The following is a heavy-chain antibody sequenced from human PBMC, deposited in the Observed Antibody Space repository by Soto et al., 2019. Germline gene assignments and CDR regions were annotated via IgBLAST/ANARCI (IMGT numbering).Heavy chain of an antibody. D-gene: IGHD3-9*01. V-gene: IGHV3-15*01. J-gene: IGHJ5*02. CDR2: IKSKTDGGTT. CDR3: TTSVPNFVILTGYYPRGWFDP. Sequence: GGSLRLSCAASGFTFSNAWMSWVRQAPGKGLEWVGRIKSKTDGGTTDYAAPVKGRFTISRDDSKNTLYLQMNSLKTEDTAVYYCTTSVPNFVILTGYYPRGWFDPWGRGTLVTVSS. CDR1: GFTFSNAW.